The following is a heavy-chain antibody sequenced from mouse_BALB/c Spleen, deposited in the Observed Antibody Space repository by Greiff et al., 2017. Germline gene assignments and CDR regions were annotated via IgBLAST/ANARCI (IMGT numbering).Heavy chain of an antibody. D-gene: IGHD3-1*01. CDR2: IDTSDSYT. CDR3: AREAGTARATFDY. CDR1: GYAFSSYW. J-gene: IGHJ2*01. V-gene: IGHV1S126*01. Sequence: VQLQQSGAELVRPGSSVKISCKASGYAFSSYWMNWVKQRPGQGLEWIGAIDTSDSYTSYNQKFKGKATLTVDESSSTAYMQLSSLTSEDSAVYYCAREAGTARATFDYWGQGTTLTVSS.